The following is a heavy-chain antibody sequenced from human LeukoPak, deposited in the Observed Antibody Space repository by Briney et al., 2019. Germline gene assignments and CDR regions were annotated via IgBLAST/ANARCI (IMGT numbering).Heavy chain of an antibody. CDR1: GYTFTSYG. CDR2: ISAYNGNT. CDR3: ARDESLVVTTSGYFDY. J-gene: IGHJ4*02. D-gene: IGHD3-22*01. Sequence: ASVKVSCKASGYTFTSYGISWVRQAPGQGLEWMGWISAYNGNTNYPQKLQGRVTMTTDTSTSTAYMELRSLRSDDTAVYYCARDESLVVTTSGYFDYWGQGTLVTVSS. V-gene: IGHV1-18*01.